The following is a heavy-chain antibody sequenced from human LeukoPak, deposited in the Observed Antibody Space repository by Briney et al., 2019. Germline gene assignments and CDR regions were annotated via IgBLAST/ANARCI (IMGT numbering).Heavy chain of an antibody. CDR3: ARSPVLRYFDWLFYFDY. Sequence: EASVKVSCKASGYTFTSYGISWVRQAPGQGLEWMGWINPNSGGTNYAQKFQGWVTMTRDTYISTAYMELSRLRSDDTAVYYCARSPVLRYFDWLFYFDYWGQGTLVTVSS. D-gene: IGHD3-9*01. CDR2: INPNSGGT. V-gene: IGHV1-2*04. CDR1: GYTFTSYG. J-gene: IGHJ4*02.